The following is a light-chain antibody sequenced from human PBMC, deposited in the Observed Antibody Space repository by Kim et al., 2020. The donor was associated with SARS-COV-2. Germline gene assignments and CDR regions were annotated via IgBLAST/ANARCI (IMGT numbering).Light chain of an antibody. Sequence: SPGERATLSCRASQSVSSTYLAWYQQKPGQAPRLLIYGASSRATGIPDRFSGSGSGTDFTLIISRLEPEDSAVYYCQQNGSSPWTFGQGTKVDIK. CDR1: QSVSSTY. J-gene: IGKJ1*01. CDR3: QQNGSSPWT. CDR2: GAS. V-gene: IGKV3-20*01.